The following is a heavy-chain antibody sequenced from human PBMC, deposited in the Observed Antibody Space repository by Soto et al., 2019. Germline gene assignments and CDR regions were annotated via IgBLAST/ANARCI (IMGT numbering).Heavy chain of an antibody. Sequence: TLSLTCAVSGYSISSGYYWGWIRQPPGKGLEWIGSIYHSGSTYYNPSLKSRVTISVDTSKNQFSLKLSSVTAADTAVYYCARVRGYSYGHLDYWGQGTLVTVS. CDR3: ARVRGYSYGHLDY. J-gene: IGHJ4*02. V-gene: IGHV4-38-2*01. CDR2: IYHSGST. D-gene: IGHD5-18*01. CDR1: GYSISSGYY.